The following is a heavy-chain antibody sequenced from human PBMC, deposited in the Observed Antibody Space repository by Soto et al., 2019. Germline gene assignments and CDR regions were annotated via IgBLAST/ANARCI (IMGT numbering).Heavy chain of an antibody. CDR1: GYTFTSYG. CDR3: ARNYCSGGSCYSSAYYYYGMDV. D-gene: IGHD2-15*01. CDR2: ISAYNGNT. V-gene: IGHV1-18*04. J-gene: IGHJ6*02. Sequence: ASVKVSCKASGYTFTSYGISWVRQAPGQGLEWMGWISAYNGNTNYAQKLQGRVTMTTDTSTSTAYMELRSLRSDDTAVYYCARNYCSGGSCYSSAYYYYGMDVWGQGPTVTVSS.